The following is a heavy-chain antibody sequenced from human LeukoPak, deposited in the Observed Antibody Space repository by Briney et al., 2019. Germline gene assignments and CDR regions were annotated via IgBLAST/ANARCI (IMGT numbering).Heavy chain of an antibody. V-gene: IGHV3-21*01. J-gene: IGHJ4*02. CDR1: GSTFSSYS. Sequence: GGSLRLSCAASGSTFSSYSMNWVRQAPGKGLEWVSSISSSSSYIYYADSVKGRFTISRDNAKNSLYLQMNSLRAEDTAVYYCARGIAVAGTPYFDYWGQGTLVTVSS. CDR2: ISSSSSYI. CDR3: ARGIAVAGTPYFDY. D-gene: IGHD6-19*01.